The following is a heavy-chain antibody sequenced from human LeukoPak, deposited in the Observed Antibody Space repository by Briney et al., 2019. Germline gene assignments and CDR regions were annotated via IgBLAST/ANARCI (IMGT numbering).Heavy chain of an antibody. J-gene: IGHJ1*01. V-gene: IGHV3-23*01. D-gene: IGHD6-19*01. CDR2: ITGSGGST. Sequence: GGSLRLSCAASGFTFSSYAMSWVRQAPGKGLEWVSAITGSGGSTYYADSVKGRFTISRDNSKNTLYLQMNSLRPEDTAVCYCARGGKIALAGTRSPQYFQHWGQGTLVTVSS. CDR1: GFTFSSYA. CDR3: ARGGKIALAGTRSPQYFQH.